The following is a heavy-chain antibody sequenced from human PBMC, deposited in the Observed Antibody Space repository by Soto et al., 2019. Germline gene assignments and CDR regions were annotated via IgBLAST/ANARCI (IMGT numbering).Heavy chain of an antibody. J-gene: IGHJ3*02. Sequence: SETLSLTCTVSGGSITSVFWSWIRQPPGKGLEWIAYISSSGSTKYNPSLKSRVTISLDTSKNQFSLRSISVTAADTAVYYCARLAPRDGDPKTVRAFDIWGQGTMVTVSS. CDR3: ARLAPRDGDPKTVRAFDI. CDR2: ISSSGST. CDR1: GGSITSVF. V-gene: IGHV4-59*01. D-gene: IGHD1-1*01.